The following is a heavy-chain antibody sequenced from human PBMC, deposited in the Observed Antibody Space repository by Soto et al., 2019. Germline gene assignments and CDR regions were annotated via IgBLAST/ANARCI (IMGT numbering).Heavy chain of an antibody. CDR2: IWYDGSNK. V-gene: IGHV3-33*01. CDR3: TRDRGYPDSFDL. CDR1: GFPFSSYV. J-gene: IGHJ3*01. D-gene: IGHD3-10*01. Sequence: PGGSLRLSCAASGFPFSSYVMHLVRPAPGKGLEWVAVIWYDGSNKYYADSVKGRFTISRDNSKNTLYLQVNSLRAEDTAVYYCTRDRGYPDSFDLWGQGTMVTVSS.